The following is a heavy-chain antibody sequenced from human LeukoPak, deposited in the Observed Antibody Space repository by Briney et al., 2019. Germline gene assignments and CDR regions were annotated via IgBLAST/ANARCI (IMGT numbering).Heavy chain of an antibody. CDR2: ISGSGGST. CDR3: AKVPASATYYYFDY. CDR1: GFTFTNYA. V-gene: IGHV3-23*01. D-gene: IGHD4/OR15-4a*01. J-gene: IGHJ4*02. Sequence: QPGGSLRLSCAASGFTFTNYAMSWVRQAPGKGLEWVSAISGSGGSTYYADSVKGQLTISRDNSKNTLFLQMNSLRADDTALYYCAKVPASATYYYFDYWGQGTLVTVSS.